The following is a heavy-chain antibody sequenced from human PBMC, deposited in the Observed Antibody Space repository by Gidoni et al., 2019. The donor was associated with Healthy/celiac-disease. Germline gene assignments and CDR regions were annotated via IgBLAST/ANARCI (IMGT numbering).Heavy chain of an antibody. CDR2: ISAYNGNT. V-gene: IGHV1-18*01. J-gene: IGHJ5*02. CDR3: ARASAGGFWSGYRFDP. D-gene: IGHD3-3*01. Sequence: QVQLVQSGAAVTKPGASVKVSCKASGYTFTSYGISWVRQAPGQGLEWMGWISAYNGNTNSAQKLQGRVTMTTDTTTSTAYMELRSLRSDDTAVYYCARASAGGFWSGYRFDPWGQGTLVTVSS. CDR1: GYTFTSYG.